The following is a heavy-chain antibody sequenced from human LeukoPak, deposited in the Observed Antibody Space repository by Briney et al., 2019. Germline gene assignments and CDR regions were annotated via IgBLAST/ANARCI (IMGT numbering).Heavy chain of an antibody. Sequence: GGSLRLSCAASGFTFTNNFMSWVRQVPGKGLEWVANIKQDGSETTYTDSVRGRFTIFRDNAKDSVYLQMNSLRAEDSATYYCVREGFYFFDFWGQGTLVTVSS. CDR1: GFTFTNNF. CDR2: IKQDGSET. V-gene: IGHV3-7*01. CDR3: VREGFYFFDF. J-gene: IGHJ4*01.